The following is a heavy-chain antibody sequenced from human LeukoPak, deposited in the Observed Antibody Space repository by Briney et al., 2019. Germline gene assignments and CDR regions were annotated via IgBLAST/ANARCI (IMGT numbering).Heavy chain of an antibody. CDR3: ATESYGGA. CDR2: TYSSGST. V-gene: IGHV3-53*01. J-gene: IGHJ4*02. Sequence: PEGSLTLSCAASDFTVSSNSMSWVRQAPGKGLEWLSVTYSSGSTHYADSVKGRFTISRDRSKNTLYLQMNSLRAEDTAVYYCATESYGGAWGQGTLVTVSS. CDR1: DFTVSSNS. D-gene: IGHD1-26*01.